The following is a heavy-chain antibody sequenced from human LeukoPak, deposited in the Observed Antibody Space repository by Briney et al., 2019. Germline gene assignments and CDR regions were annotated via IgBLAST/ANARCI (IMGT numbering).Heavy chain of an antibody. J-gene: IGHJ6*02. Sequence: GGSLRLSCAASGLTFRNYVIHWVRQAPGRGLEWVASIKQDGSEKYYVDSVKGRFSISRDNAKNSLYLQMNSLTADDTAVYYCARERWDLISNKYYYYGLDVWGQGTTVTVSS. V-gene: IGHV3-7*03. CDR1: GLTFRNYV. CDR2: IKQDGSEK. CDR3: ARERWDLISNKYYYYGLDV. D-gene: IGHD1-26*01.